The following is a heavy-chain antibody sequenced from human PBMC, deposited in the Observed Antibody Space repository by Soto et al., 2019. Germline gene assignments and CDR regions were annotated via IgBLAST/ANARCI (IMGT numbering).Heavy chain of an antibody. CDR2: IIPIFGTA. Sequence: SVKVSCKASGGTFSSYAISWVRQAPGQGLEWMGGIIPIFGTANYAQKFQGRVTITADESTSTAYMELSSLRSEDTAVYYCARDAGNWNKSKLYYYYGMDVWGQGTTVTVSS. D-gene: IGHD1-20*01. V-gene: IGHV1-69*13. CDR1: GGTFSSYA. J-gene: IGHJ6*02. CDR3: ARDAGNWNKSKLYYYYGMDV.